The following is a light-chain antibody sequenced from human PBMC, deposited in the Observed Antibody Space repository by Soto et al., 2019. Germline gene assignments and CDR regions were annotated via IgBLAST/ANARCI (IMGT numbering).Light chain of an antibody. CDR1: SSDVGGYNY. CDR2: DVS. V-gene: IGLV2-11*01. J-gene: IGLJ1*01. CDR3: CSYAGSYTFYV. Sequence: QSALTQPRSVSGSPGQSVTISCTGTSSDVGGYNYVSWYQQHPGKVPKLMIYDVSKRPSGVPDRFSGSKSGNTASLTISWLQAEDEADYYCCSYAGSYTFYVFGTGTKVTVL.